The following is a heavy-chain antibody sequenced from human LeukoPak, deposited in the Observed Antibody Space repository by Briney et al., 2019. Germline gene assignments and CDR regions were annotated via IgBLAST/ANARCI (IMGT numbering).Heavy chain of an antibody. D-gene: IGHD5-24*01. V-gene: IGHV4-59*01. CDR3: ARLSRDGYNRHYYYYGMDV. CDR1: GGSISSYY. Sequence: SETLSLTCTVAGGSISSYYWSLIRQPPGKGLEWIGYIYYSGSTNYNPSLKSRVTISVDTSKNQFSLKLSSVTAADTAVYYCARLSRDGYNRHYYYYGMDVWGQGTTVTVSS. CDR2: IYYSGST. J-gene: IGHJ6*02.